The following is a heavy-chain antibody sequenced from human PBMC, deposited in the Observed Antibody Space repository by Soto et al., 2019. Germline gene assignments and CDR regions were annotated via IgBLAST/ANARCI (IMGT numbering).Heavy chain of an antibody. CDR2: ISSSGSTI. CDR3: ARRERTYYDFWSGYDAFDI. J-gene: IGHJ3*02. D-gene: IGHD3-3*01. CDR1: GFTFSDYY. V-gene: IGHV3-11*01. Sequence: GGSLRLSCAASGFTFSDYYMSWIRQAPGKGLEWVSYISSSGSTIYYADSVKGRFTISRDNAKNSLYLQMNSLRAEDTAVYYCARRERTYYDFWSGYDAFDIWGQGTMVTVS.